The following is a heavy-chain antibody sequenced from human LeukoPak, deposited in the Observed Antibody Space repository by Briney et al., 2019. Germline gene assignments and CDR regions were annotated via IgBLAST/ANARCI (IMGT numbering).Heavy chain of an antibody. CDR3: ARWYYYDSSGYYWDY. D-gene: IGHD3-22*01. J-gene: IGHJ4*02. CDR1: GGSISSSSYY. CDR2: IYYSGNT. Sequence: SETLSLTCTVSGGSISSSSYYWGWIRQPPGKGLEWIGSIYYSGNTYYNPSLKGRVTISVDTSKNQFSLKLSSVTAADTAVYYCARWYYYDSSGYYWDYWGQGTLVTVFS. V-gene: IGHV4-39*01.